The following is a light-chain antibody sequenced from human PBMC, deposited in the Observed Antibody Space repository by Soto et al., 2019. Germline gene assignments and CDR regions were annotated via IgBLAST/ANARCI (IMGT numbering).Light chain of an antibody. CDR3: QQDNSYWT. CDR1: QSISSW. V-gene: IGKV1-5*03. J-gene: IGKJ1*01. Sequence: DIPMTQSPSTLSASVGDRVTITCRASQSISSWLAWYQQKPGKAPKLLIYKASNLESGVPLRFSGSGSGTEFTLTISSLQPDDFATYYCQQDNSYWTFGQGTKVEIK. CDR2: KAS.